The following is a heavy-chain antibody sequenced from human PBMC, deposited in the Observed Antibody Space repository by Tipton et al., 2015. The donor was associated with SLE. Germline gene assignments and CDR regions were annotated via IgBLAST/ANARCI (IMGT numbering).Heavy chain of an antibody. CDR1: GFTFSSYS. D-gene: IGHD3-22*01. V-gene: IGHV3-21*01. CDR2: ISSSSSYI. Sequence: GSLRLSCAASGFTFSSYSMNWVRQAPGKGLEWVSSISSSSSYIYYADSVKGRFTISRDNAKNSLYLQMNSLRAEDTAVYYCAREFDDSSGYYLLYYYGMDVWGQGTTVTVSS. CDR3: AREFDDSSGYYLLYYYGMDV. J-gene: IGHJ6*02.